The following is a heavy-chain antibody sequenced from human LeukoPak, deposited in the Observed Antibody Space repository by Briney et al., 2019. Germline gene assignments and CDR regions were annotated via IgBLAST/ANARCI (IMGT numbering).Heavy chain of an antibody. J-gene: IGHJ6*03. CDR3: ASEPKLRRPYYYYYMDV. CDR1: VYTFTGYY. CDR2: INPNSGGT. D-gene: IGHD5-24*01. V-gene: IGHV1-2*02. Sequence: ASVKVSCKASVYTFTGYYMHWVRQAPGQGLEWMGWINPNSGGTNYAQKFQGRVTMTTDTSISTAYMELSRLRSDDTAVYYCASEPKLRRPYYYYYMDVWGKGTTVTVSS.